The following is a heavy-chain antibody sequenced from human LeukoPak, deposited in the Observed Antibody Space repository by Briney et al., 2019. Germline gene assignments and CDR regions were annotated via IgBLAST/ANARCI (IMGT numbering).Heavy chain of an antibody. CDR3: ARDPIDSSGYDVFDP. D-gene: IGHD3-22*01. J-gene: IGHJ5*02. CDR2: INPNSGGT. V-gene: IGHV1-2*02. CDR1: GGTFSSYA. Sequence: ASVKVSCKASGGTFSSYAISWVRQAPGQGLEWMGWINPNSGGTNYAQKFQGRVTMTRDTSISTAYMELSRLRSDDTAVYYCARDPIDSSGYDVFDPWGQGTLVTVSS.